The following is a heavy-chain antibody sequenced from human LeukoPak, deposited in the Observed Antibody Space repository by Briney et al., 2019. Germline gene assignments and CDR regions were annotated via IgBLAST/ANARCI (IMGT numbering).Heavy chain of an antibody. V-gene: IGHV1-24*01. CDR2: FDPEDGET. D-gene: IGHD1-26*01. Sequence: ASVKVSCKVPGYTLTELSMHWVRQAPGKGLEWMGGFDPEDGETIYAQKFQGRVTMTEDTSTDTAYMELSSLRSEDTAVYYCATGSIVGDYTDLDYWGQGTLVTVSS. CDR3: ATGSIVGDYTDLDY. J-gene: IGHJ4*02. CDR1: GYTLTELS.